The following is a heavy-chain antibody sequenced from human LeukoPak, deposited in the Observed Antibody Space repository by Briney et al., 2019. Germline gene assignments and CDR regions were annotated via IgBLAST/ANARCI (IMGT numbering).Heavy chain of an antibody. V-gene: IGHV3-9*01. CDR2: IGWNSDDI. CDR1: GFTFDDYA. CDR3: AKDQRTVTTFLDY. D-gene: IGHD4-17*01. J-gene: IGHJ4*02. Sequence: PGGSLRLSCAASGFTFDDYAMHWVRQAPGKGLEWVSGIGWNSDDIEYADSVKGRFTISRDNAKNSLYLQMNSLRAEDTAVYYCAKDQRTVTTFLDYWGQGTLVTVSS.